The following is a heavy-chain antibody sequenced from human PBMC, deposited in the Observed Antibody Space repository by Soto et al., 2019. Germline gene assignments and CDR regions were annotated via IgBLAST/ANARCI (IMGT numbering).Heavy chain of an antibody. D-gene: IGHD3-22*01. CDR3: AKTLRDSSGNYYGMDV. CDR2: ISQNGIET. CDR1: GFTFGTYA. J-gene: IGHJ6*02. Sequence: PGVSLRLSSAVSGFTFGTYAMAWVRQAPGKRLEWVSNISQNGIETDYVDPVKGRFYISRDNSKNTLYLQMNSLRAEDTAVYYCAKTLRDSSGNYYGMDVWGQGTTVTVSS. V-gene: IGHV3-23*01.